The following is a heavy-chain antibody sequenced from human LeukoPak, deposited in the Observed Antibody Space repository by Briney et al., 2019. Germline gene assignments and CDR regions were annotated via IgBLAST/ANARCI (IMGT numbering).Heavy chain of an antibody. D-gene: IGHD6-13*01. J-gene: IGHJ4*02. Sequence: QPGGSLRLSCVGSGLTFRSHAMSWVRQAPEKGLEFVSGIYENGGTTYYADSVKGRFSISRDNSKNTLYLQMNSLRADDTAVYYCSAGAPFEYWGQGTLVTVSS. CDR1: GLTFRSHA. V-gene: IGHV3-23*01. CDR3: SAGAPFEY. CDR2: IYENGGTT.